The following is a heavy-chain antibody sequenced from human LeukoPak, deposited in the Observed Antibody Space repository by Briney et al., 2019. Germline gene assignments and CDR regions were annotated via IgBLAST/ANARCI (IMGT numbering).Heavy chain of an antibody. CDR2: VRYGVST. D-gene: IGHD3-10*01. V-gene: IGHV4-39*01. CDR1: GGSVSSSRRF. CDR3: AGHDDSGVGGSTPPAFDI. Sequence: PSETLSLTCSVSGGSVSSSRRFWGWIRQTPGTGLEWIGSVRYGVSTYYNPSLKSRITISVDTSKSLFSLRLHSVAAADTAVYYCAGHDDSGVGGSTPPAFDIWGLGTMVTVSS. J-gene: IGHJ3*02.